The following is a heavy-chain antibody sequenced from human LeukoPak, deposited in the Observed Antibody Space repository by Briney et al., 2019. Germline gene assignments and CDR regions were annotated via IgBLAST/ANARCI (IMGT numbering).Heavy chain of an antibody. J-gene: IGHJ4*02. CDR3: ARDPRYSSSSLKGY. CDR1: GFTLSNYV. Sequence: GGSLRLSCVASGFTLSNYVMSWVRQAPGKGLEWVSGVSGGGFDTYYTDSVKGRFTISRDNSKNMVYLQMNSLRAEDTAVYYCARDPRYSSSSLKGYWGQGTLVTVSS. D-gene: IGHD6-13*01. CDR2: VSGGGFDT. V-gene: IGHV3-23*01.